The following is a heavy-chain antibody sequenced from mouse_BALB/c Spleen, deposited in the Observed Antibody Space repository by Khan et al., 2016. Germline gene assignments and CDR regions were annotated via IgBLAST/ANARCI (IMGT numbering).Heavy chain of an antibody. D-gene: IGHD3-1*01. CDR3: ARRAARATGFTY. V-gene: IGHV1-87*01. CDR1: GYTFTSYW. CDR2: IYPGDGDT. J-gene: IGHJ3*01. Sequence: QVQLQQSGAELARPGASVKLSCKASGYTFTSYWMQWVKQRPGQGLDWIVAIYPGDGDTRYTQKFKGKATLTADKSSSTAYMQLSSLASEDSAVYYCARRAARATGFTYWGQGTLVTVSA.